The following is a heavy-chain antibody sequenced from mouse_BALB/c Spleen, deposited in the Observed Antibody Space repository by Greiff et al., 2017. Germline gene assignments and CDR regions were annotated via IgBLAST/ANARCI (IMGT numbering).Heavy chain of an antibody. CDR1: GFTFSSFG. CDR2: ISSGSSTI. V-gene: IGHV5-17*02. J-gene: IGHJ4*01. CDR3: ARDGGNRMDY. Sequence: EVKVVESGGGLVQPGGSRKLSCAASGFTFSSFGMHWVRQAPEKGLEWVAYISSGSSTIYYADTVKGRFTISRDNPKNTLFLQMTSLRSEDTAMYYCARDGGNRMDYWGQGTSVTVSS. D-gene: IGHD2-1*01.